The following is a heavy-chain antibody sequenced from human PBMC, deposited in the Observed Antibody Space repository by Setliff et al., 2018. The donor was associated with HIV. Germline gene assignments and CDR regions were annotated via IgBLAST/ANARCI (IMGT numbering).Heavy chain of an antibody. D-gene: IGHD4-17*01. CDR2: IKKGGSEK. CDR3: ARDPHGDYGGMHDAFDI. CDR1: GFTFSSHW. Sequence: GGSLRLSCAAAGFTFSSHWMTWVRQAPGKGLEWVANIKKGGSEKYYVDSVRGRFTISRDNTKNSLYLQINSLRAEDTAVYYCARDPHGDYGGMHDAFDIWGQGTMVTVSS. J-gene: IGHJ3*02. V-gene: IGHV3-7*03.